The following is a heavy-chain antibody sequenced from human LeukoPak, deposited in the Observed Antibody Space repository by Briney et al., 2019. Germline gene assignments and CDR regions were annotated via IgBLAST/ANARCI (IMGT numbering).Heavy chain of an antibody. V-gene: IGHV1-69*06. CDR1: GGTFSSYA. CDR2: IIPIFGTA. D-gene: IGHD6-6*01. CDR3: ARAEGSSSNVADY. Sequence: ASVKVSFKASGGTFSSYAISWVRQAPGQGLEWMGGIIPIFGTANYAQKFQGRVTITADKSTSTAYMELSSLRSEDTAVYYCARAEGSSSNVADYWGQGTLVTVSS. J-gene: IGHJ4*02.